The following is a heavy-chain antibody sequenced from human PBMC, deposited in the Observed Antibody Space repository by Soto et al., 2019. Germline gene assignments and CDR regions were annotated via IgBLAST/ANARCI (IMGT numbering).Heavy chain of an antibody. CDR1: GFTFSIYP. V-gene: IGHV3-23*01. J-gene: IGHJ3*02. D-gene: IGHD6-19*01. CDR2: IGNSGTST. Sequence: GGSLRLSCAASGFTFSIYPMTWVRQAPGKGLEWVSTIGNSGTSTHYADSVKGRFIISRDNSESTLYPQMNSLRDDDTAVYYCAREGFSSGNAGGFDIWGQGTMVTV. CDR3: AREGFSSGNAGGFDI.